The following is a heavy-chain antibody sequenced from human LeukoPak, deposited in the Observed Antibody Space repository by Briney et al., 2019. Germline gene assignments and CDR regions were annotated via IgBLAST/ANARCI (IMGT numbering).Heavy chain of an antibody. J-gene: IGHJ4*02. CDR3: ARGLGVYELTELNFDY. V-gene: IGHV1-8*01. CDR2: MKPNSGNT. CDR1: VYTFTRYE. D-gene: IGHD5/OR15-5a*01. Sequence: ASEKVSCTTSVYTFTRYEISWGRHAPGQGRERMGWMKPNSGNTGYAHKFHGRVTMTRNTSRSTAYMELSSLRSEDTAVYYCARGLGVYELTELNFDYWGQGNLVTVSS.